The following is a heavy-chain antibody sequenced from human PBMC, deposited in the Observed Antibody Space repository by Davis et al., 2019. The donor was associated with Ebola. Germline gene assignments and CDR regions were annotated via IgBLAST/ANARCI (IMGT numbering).Heavy chain of an antibody. CDR1: GFTFSSYS. V-gene: IGHV3-21*01. CDR3: ARVRTIDDYYYYMDV. J-gene: IGHJ6*03. Sequence: GESLKISCAASGFTFSSYSMNWVRQAPGKGLEWVSSISSRSSYIYYADSVKGRFTISRDNAKNSLYLQMNSLRAEDTAVYYCARVRTIDDYYYYMDVWGKGTTVTVSS. CDR2: ISSRSSYI. D-gene: IGHD5-24*01.